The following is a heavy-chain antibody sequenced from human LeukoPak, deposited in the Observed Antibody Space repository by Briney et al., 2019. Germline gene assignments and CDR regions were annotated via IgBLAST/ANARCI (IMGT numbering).Heavy chain of an antibody. CDR2: IKQDGGER. V-gene: IGHV3-7*05. CDR1: GFTFSSYW. D-gene: IGHD5/OR15-5a*01. Sequence: GGSLRLSCAASGFTFSSYWMSWVRQAPGKGRVWVANIKQDGGERYYVDSVRGRFTISRDNAKNSLYVQMNSLRAEDTAVYYCAREDVDIASTPLCDYWGQGALVTVSS. J-gene: IGHJ4*02. CDR3: AREDVDIASTPLCDY.